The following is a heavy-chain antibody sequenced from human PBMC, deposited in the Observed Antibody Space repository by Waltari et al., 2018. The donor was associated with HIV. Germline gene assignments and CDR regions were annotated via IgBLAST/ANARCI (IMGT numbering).Heavy chain of an antibody. CDR1: GYFFASYW. CDR3: ARQWSGSNGWFAY. D-gene: IGHD6-19*01. J-gene: IGHJ4*02. CDR2: IYPGDSET. Sequence: ELQLVQSGEEVKKSGESLRISCVGSGYFFASYWIGWVRRVPGAGRELVGSIYPGDSETRYGPSFHGQVTISADKSTSTAYLEWGSLKASDSGTYFCARQWSGSNGWFAYWGKGTLVTVS. V-gene: IGHV5-51*01.